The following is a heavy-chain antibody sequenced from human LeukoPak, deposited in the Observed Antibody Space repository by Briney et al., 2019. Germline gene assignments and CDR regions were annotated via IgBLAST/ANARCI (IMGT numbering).Heavy chain of an antibody. CDR1: GYTFSGYY. V-gene: IGHV1-2*02. D-gene: IGHD5-18*01. CDR3: AGRPDTAMVPIFDY. CDR2: INPSSGGT. Sequence: ASVKVSCKASGYTFSGYYMHWVRQAPGQGLEWMGWINPSSGGTNYAQKFQGRVTMTGDTSISTVYMELSRLSSDDTAVYFCAGRPDTAMVPIFDYWGQGTLVTISS. J-gene: IGHJ4*02.